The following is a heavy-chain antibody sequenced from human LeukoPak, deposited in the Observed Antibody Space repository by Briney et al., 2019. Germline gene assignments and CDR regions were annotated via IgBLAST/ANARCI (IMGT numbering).Heavy chain of an antibody. Sequence: ASVKVSCKTSGYSFTTTGIIWVRQAPGQGLEWMGWINPSSGGTNYAQKFKGRVTMTRDTSITTAYMELSRLRSDDTAVYYCARDLDYYGSGSFFNIWGQGTMVTVSS. CDR3: ARDLDYYGSGSFFNI. J-gene: IGHJ3*02. V-gene: IGHV1-2*02. CDR2: INPSSGGT. CDR1: GYSFTTTG. D-gene: IGHD3-10*01.